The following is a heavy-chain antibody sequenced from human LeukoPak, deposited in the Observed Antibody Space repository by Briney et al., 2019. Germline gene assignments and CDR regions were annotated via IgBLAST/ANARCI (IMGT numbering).Heavy chain of an antibody. CDR3: ARDGSQWLDNVFDI. Sequence: GGSLRLSCAASGFTFSSYEMNWVRQAPGKGLEWVSYISSSGSTIYYADSVKGRFTISGDNAKNSLYLQMNSLRAEDTAVYYCARDGSQWLDNVFDIWGQGTMVTVSS. D-gene: IGHD6-19*01. V-gene: IGHV3-48*03. CDR1: GFTFSSYE. J-gene: IGHJ3*02. CDR2: ISSSGSTI.